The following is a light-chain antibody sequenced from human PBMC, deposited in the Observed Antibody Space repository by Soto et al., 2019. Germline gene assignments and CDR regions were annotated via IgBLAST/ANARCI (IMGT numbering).Light chain of an antibody. CDR1: QSVSLS. CDR2: GAS. Sequence: EIVLTQSPATLSVSLGYSATPSRRASQSVSLSLAWYQMRPGQPPRLLIYGASTRATDIPARFSGSGSGTDFTLTISSLQSEDFAVYFCQQYHIWPSWTFGQGTKVDIK. J-gene: IGKJ1*01. V-gene: IGKV3-15*01. CDR3: QQYHIWPSWT.